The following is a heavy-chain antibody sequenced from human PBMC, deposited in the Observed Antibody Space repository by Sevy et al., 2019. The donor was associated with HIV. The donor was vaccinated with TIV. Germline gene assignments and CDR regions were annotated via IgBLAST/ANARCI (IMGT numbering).Heavy chain of an antibody. Sequence: GGSLRLSCAASGFTFSSYGMHWVRQAPGTGLEWVAVIWYDGGSKYYADSVKGRFTISRDNSKNTLVLQMNSLRAEDTAVYYCARDKLLPVMVTMVRGALSYYFDYWGQRTLVTVSS. D-gene: IGHD3-10*01. CDR3: ARDKLLPVMVTMVRGALSYYFDY. CDR1: GFTFSSYG. CDR2: IWYDGGSK. J-gene: IGHJ4*02. V-gene: IGHV3-33*01.